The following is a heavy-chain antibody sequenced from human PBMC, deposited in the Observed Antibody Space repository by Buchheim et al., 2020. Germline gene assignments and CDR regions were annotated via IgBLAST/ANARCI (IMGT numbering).Heavy chain of an antibody. CDR2: FSGSSGTT. D-gene: IGHD4-17*01. Sequence: EVQLLESGGGLIQPGGSLRLSCAASGFPFSSYAMSWVRQAPGKGLEWVSSFSGSSGTTYYADSVKGRFTISRNNSKITLYLQMNSLRAGDTAVYYCAKETVTAGAGYYGMDVWGQGTT. CDR3: AKETVTAGAGYYGMDV. V-gene: IGHV3-23*01. J-gene: IGHJ6*01. CDR1: GFPFSSYA.